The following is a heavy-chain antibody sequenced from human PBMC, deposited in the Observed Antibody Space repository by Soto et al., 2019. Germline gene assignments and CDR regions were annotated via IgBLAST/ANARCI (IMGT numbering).Heavy chain of an antibody. CDR1: GFTFSSYA. Sequence: PGGSLRLSCAASGFTFSSYAMSWVRQAPGKGLEWVSAISGSGGSTYYADSVKGRFTISRDNSKNTLYLQMNSLRAEDAALYHCARDRGTMVRGDSWFDPWGQGTLVTVSS. CDR3: ARDRGTMVRGDSWFDP. D-gene: IGHD3-10*01. J-gene: IGHJ5*02. CDR2: ISGSGGST. V-gene: IGHV3-23*01.